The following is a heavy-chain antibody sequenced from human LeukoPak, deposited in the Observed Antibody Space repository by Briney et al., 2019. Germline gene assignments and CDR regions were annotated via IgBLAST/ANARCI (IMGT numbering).Heavy chain of an antibody. CDR1: GYTFIAYG. V-gene: IGHV1-18*01. CDR2: ISAYNGIT. CDR3: ARDSYGSSGYYYVSDF. D-gene: IGHD3-22*01. J-gene: IGHJ4*02. Sequence: GASVKVSCKASGYTFIAYGITWVRQAPGQGLEWMGWISAYNGITDYTPNLQGRITMTTDTSATTAYMELRSLRSDDTAVYYCARDSYGSSGYYYVSDFWGQGTLVTVSS.